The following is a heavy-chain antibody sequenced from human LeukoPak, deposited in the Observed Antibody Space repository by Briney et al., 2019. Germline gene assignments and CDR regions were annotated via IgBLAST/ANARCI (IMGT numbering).Heavy chain of an antibody. J-gene: IGHJ4*02. Sequence: SVKVSCKASGGTFSSYAISWVRQAPGQGLEWMGRIIPIFGTANYAQKFQGRVTITADKSTSTAYMELSSLRSEDTAVYYCARNLGSGGNPYFDYWGQGTLVTVSS. CDR2: IIPIFGTA. CDR3: ARNLGSGGNPYFDY. CDR1: GGTFSSYA. V-gene: IGHV1-69*06. D-gene: IGHD4-23*01.